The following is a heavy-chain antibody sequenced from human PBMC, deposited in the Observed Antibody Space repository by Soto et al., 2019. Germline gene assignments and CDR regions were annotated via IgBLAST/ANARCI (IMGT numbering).Heavy chain of an antibody. V-gene: IGHV1-24*01. D-gene: IGHD3-9*01. J-gene: IGHJ4*02. CDR2: FDPEEGQT. CDR1: GYILSDVS. CDR3: APGVRHYDVLAGYHHPSPLVY. Sequence: QVQLVQSGAEVKKPGASVKVSCKISGYILSDVSLHWERQAPGRGLECMGGFDPEEGQTVYAQSLQDRINMTEDTSTQAAYKEMTRLTSEDTDVHYCAPGVRHYDVLAGYHHPSPLVYWGQGTLVLVSS.